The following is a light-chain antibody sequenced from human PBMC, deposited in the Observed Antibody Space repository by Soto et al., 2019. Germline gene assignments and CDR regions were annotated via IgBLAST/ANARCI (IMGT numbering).Light chain of an antibody. J-gene: IGKJ2*01. CDR1: QGVSSSY. CDR3: QQYASSPMYT. Sequence: EIVLTQSPGTLSLSPGERATLSCRASQGVSSSYLAWYQQKPGQAPRLLIYGASGRATGIPDRFSGSGSGTDFTLTISRLEPEDFAVYYCQQYASSPMYTFGQGTKLEIK. CDR2: GAS. V-gene: IGKV3-20*01.